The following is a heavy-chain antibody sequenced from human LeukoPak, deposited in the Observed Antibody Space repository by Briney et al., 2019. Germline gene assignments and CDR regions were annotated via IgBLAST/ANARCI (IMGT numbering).Heavy chain of an antibody. J-gene: IGHJ5*02. CDR1: GFTFSSYA. CDR2: ISYDGSNK. CDR3: AKERQLLWFGELLTDNWFDP. Sequence: PGGSLRLSCAASGFTFSSYAMHWVRQAPGKGLEWVAVISYDGSNKYYADSVKGRFTISRDNSKNTLYLQMNSLRAEDTAVYYCAKERQLLWFGELLTDNWFDPWGQGTLVTVSS. V-gene: IGHV3-30*07. D-gene: IGHD3-10*01.